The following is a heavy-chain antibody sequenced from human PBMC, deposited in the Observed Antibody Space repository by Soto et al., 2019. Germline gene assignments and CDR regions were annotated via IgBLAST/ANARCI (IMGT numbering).Heavy chain of an antibody. D-gene: IGHD6-19*01. Sequence: QVQLVQSGAEVKKPGASVKVSCKASEYTFTNYDINWVRQATGQGLEWMGWMNPNSGNTGYAQKFQGRVTMTRNTDISTAYMEVSSLRSEDTAVYYCARGGRGSGWSWFDPRGEGRLVTVSS. CDR1: EYTFTNYD. CDR2: MNPNSGNT. CDR3: ARGGRGSGWSWFDP. V-gene: IGHV1-8*01. J-gene: IGHJ5*02.